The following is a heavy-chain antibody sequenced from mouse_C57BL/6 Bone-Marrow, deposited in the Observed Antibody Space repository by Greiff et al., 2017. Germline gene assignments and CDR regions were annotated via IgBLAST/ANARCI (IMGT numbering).Heavy chain of an antibody. D-gene: IGHD2-3*01. CDR1: GYSITSGYY. CDR3: ARGRWLLLAY. CDR2: ISYDGSN. Sequence: DVKLQESGPGLVKPSQSLSLTCSVTGYSITSGYYWNWIRQFPGNKLEWMGYISYDGSNNYNPSLKNRISITRDTSKNQFFLKLNSVTTEDTATYYCARGRWLLLAYWGQGTLVTVSA. V-gene: IGHV3-6*01. J-gene: IGHJ3*01.